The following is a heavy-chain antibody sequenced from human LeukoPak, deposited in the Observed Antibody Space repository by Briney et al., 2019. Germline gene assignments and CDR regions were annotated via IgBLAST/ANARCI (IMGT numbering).Heavy chain of an antibody. CDR1: GLTFSSYG. Sequence: GGSLRLSCGASGLTFSSYGVHWVRQAPGKGLEWVAVIWYDGSNKYYAASVKGRFTISRDNSKNTLYLQMSSLTAEDTAVYYCAKDRPNYYHSSGSYYKRSGDNWGQGTLVTVSS. J-gene: IGHJ4*02. CDR3: AKDRPNYYHSSGSYYKRSGDN. D-gene: IGHD3-22*01. V-gene: IGHV3-33*06. CDR2: IWYDGSNK.